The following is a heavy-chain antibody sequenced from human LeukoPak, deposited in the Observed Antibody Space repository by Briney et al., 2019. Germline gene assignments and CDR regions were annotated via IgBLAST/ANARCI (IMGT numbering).Heavy chain of an antibody. CDR1: GGFITNYY. J-gene: IGHJ4*02. V-gene: IGHV4-59*01. CDR2: IYYTGST. Sequence: SETLSLTCTVSGGFITNYYWSWIRQPPGKGLELIGYIYYTGSTNYNPPLRSRVAMSVDTSKNQLSLKLNSVTAADTAVYYCARDPLTFYFDYWGQGILVTVSS. CDR3: ARDPLTFYFDY. D-gene: IGHD3-9*01.